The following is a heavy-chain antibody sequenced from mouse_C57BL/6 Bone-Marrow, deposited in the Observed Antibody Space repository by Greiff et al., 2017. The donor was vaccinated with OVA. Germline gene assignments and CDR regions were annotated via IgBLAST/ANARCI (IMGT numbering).Heavy chain of an antibody. V-gene: IGHV5-12*01. D-gene: IGHD2-4*01. Sequence: EVQLVESGGGLVQPGGSLKLSCAASGFTFSDYYMYWVRQTPEKRLEWVAYISNGGGSTYYPDTVKGRFTISRDNAKNTLYLQMSRLKSEDTAMYYCAPYDYDVGFAYWGQGTLVTVSA. CDR1: GFTFSDYY. CDR2: ISNGGGST. J-gene: IGHJ3*01. CDR3: APYDYDVGFAY.